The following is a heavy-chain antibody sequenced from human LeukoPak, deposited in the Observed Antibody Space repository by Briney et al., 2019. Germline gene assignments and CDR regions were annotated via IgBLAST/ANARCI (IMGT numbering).Heavy chain of an antibody. D-gene: IGHD6-6*01. CDR3: AMSIEMDADDAFDI. CDR1: GGSISSGNYY. V-gene: IGHV4-61*02. J-gene: IGHJ3*02. Sequence: SETLSLTCSVSGGSISSGNYYWSWIRQPAGKGLEWIGRIYTSGSTNYNPSLKRRLTMSVDTSKNQFSLKLSSVTAADTAVYYCAMSIEMDADDAFDIWGQGTLVTVSS. CDR2: IYTSGST.